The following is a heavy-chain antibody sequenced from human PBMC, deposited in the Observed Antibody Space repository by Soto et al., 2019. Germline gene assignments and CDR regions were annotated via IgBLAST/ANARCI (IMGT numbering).Heavy chain of an antibody. CDR3: ARVVVLTGYYDYFDY. Sequence: GASVKVSCKASGGTFSSYAISWVRQAPGQGLEWMGGIIPIFGTANYAQKFQGRVTITADESTSTAYMELSSLRSEDTAVYYCARVVVLTGYYDYFDYWGQGTLVTVSS. CDR2: IIPIFGTA. J-gene: IGHJ4*02. D-gene: IGHD3-9*01. V-gene: IGHV1-69*13. CDR1: GGTFSSYA.